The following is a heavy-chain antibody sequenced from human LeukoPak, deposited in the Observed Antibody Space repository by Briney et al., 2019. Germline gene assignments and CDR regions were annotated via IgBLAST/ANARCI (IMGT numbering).Heavy chain of an antibody. J-gene: IGHJ3*02. D-gene: IGHD3-10*01. Sequence: PSETLSLTCTVSGGSISRYYWSWIRQPPGKGLEWIGYIYYSGSTSYNPSLKSRVTISVDTSKNQFSLKLRSVTAADTAVYYCARGGGELLWSGGDAFDIWGQGTMVTVSS. CDR1: GGSISRYY. V-gene: IGHV4-59*01. CDR2: IYYSGST. CDR3: ARGGGELLWSGGDAFDI.